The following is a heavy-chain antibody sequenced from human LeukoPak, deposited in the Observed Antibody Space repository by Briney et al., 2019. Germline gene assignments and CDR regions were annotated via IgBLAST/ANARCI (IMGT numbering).Heavy chain of an antibody. CDR3: ARLGSYYDSRGAFDI. V-gene: IGHV3-48*03. CDR2: ISSSGSTI. CDR1: GFTFSSYE. D-gene: IGHD3-22*01. J-gene: IGHJ3*02. Sequence: GGSLRLSCAASGFTFSSYEMNWVRQVPGEGLDWVSYISSSGSTIYYADSVKGRFTISRDNAKNSLYLQMNSLRAEDTAVYYCARLGSYYDSRGAFDIWGQGTVVPVSS.